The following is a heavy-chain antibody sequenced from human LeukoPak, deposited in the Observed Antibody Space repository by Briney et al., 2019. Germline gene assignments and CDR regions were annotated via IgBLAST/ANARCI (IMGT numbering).Heavy chain of an antibody. CDR3: ARQPGIAAAGDY. J-gene: IGHJ4*02. CDR2: ISGSGGST. Sequence: PGGSLRLSCAASGFAFSSYAMSWVRQAPGKGLEWVSAISGSGGSTYYADSVKGRFTISRDNSKNTLYLQMNSLRAEDTALYYCARQPGIAAAGDYWGQGTLVTVSS. V-gene: IGHV3-23*01. D-gene: IGHD6-13*01. CDR1: GFAFSSYA.